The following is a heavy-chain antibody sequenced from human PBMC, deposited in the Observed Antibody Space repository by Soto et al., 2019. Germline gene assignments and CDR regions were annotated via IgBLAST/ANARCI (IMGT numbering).Heavy chain of an antibody. CDR3: AKNGQPPYYYYGMDV. D-gene: IGHD2-8*01. CDR1: GYTFSRYG. J-gene: IGHJ6*02. V-gene: IGHV1-18*01. Sequence: QGQLVQSGPEAKKPGASVKVSCKASGYTFSRYGISWVRQAPGQGLEWMGWISGYNGDTKYAQKVQGRVTITKDTSTYTAYMELRSLTSDDTAIYYCAKNGQPPYYYYGMDVWGQGTTVTVSS. CDR2: ISGYNGDT.